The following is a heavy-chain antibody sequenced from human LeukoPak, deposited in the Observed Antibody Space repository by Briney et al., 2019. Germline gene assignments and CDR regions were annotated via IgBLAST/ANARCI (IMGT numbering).Heavy chain of an antibody. CDR3: ARDLGDDLTTVTSGNWFDP. V-gene: IGHV1-18*01. D-gene: IGHD4-17*01. CDR2: ISAYNGNI. Sequence: ASVTVSCTASGYTFSSYGITWVRQAPGQGLEWMGWISAYNGNINYVQKLQGRVTMTTDTSTSTAYMELRSLRSDDTATYFCARDLGDDLTTVTSGNWFDPWGQGTLVAVSS. J-gene: IGHJ5*02. CDR1: GYTFSSYG.